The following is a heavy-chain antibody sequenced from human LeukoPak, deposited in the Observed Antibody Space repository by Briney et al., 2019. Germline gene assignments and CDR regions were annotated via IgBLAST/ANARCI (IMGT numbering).Heavy chain of an antibody. D-gene: IGHD3-10*01. Sequence: GGSLRLSCIASGFTFEDYVMHWVRQTPGKGLEWVSGINWNSGSTGYGDSVKGRFTISRDNAKNSLYLQMNSLRAEDTAVYYCARDVAVWFGELSSAFDIWGQGTMVTVSS. J-gene: IGHJ3*02. CDR1: GFTFEDYV. CDR3: ARDVAVWFGELSSAFDI. CDR2: INWNSGST. V-gene: IGHV3-9*01.